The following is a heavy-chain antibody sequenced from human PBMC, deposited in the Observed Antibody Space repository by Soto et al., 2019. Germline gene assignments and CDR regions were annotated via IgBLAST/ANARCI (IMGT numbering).Heavy chain of an antibody. CDR2: SIPIFGTA. J-gene: IGHJ6*02. V-gene: IGHV1-69*13. CDR3: ARVEPELNYYYYGMDV. Sequence: SVKVSCKASGGTFSSYAISWVRQAPGQGLEWMGGSIPIFGTANYEQKFQGRVTITADESTSTAYMELSSLRAEDTAVYYCARVEPELNYYYYGMDVWGQGTTVTVSS. D-gene: IGHD1-7*01. CDR1: GGTFSSYA.